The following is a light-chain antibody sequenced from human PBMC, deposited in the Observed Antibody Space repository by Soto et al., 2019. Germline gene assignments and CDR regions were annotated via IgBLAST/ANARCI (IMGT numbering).Light chain of an antibody. CDR2: EVS. CDR1: SSDVGGYNY. CDR3: SSDTSSSTLDYV. V-gene: IGLV2-14*01. Sequence: QSVLTQPASVSGSPGQSITISCTGTSSDVGGYNYVSWYQQHPGKAPKLMIYEVSNRPSGVSNRFSGSKSGNTASLNISGIQPEDEADYYCSSDTSSSTLDYVFAKGTKVTVL. J-gene: IGLJ1*01.